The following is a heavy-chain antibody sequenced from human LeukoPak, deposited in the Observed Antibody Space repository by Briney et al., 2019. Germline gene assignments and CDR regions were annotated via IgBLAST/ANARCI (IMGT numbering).Heavy chain of an antibody. Sequence: TSETLSLTCTVSGGSISSYYWSWIRQPAGKGLEWIGRIYTSGSTNYNPSLKSRVTMSVDTSKNQFSLKLSSVTAADTAVYYCASSTIFGVVANWFDPWGQGTLVTVSS. CDR3: ASSTIFGVVANWFDP. D-gene: IGHD3-3*01. CDR2: IYTSGST. V-gene: IGHV4-4*07. CDR1: GGSISSYY. J-gene: IGHJ5*02.